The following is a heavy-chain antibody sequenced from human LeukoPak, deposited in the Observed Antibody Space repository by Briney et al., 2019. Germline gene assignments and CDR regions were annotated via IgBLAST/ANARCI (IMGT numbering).Heavy chain of an antibody. CDR1: GFTFSYYA. CDR3: VKAHQSSNWYFDY. D-gene: IGHD6-13*01. J-gene: IGHJ4*02. CDR2: ISAYGGNT. V-gene: IGHV3-64D*09. Sequence: GVSVRLSCSASGFTFSYYAMHWVRQAPGKGLEYVSAISAYGGNTYHEDSVKGRFTISRDNSKNTLYLQMSSLRTEDTAVYYCVKAHQSSNWYFDYWGQGTLVTVSS.